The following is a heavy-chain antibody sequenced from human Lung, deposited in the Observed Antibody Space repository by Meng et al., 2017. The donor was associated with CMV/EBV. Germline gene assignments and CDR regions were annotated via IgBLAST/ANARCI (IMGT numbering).Heavy chain of an antibody. J-gene: IGHJ4*02. Sequence: QVQLRGAGPGRVQPSGTLSLTCAVSGGSLSRRNWWSWVRQPPGKGLEWIGEIYHSGSTNYNPSLKSRVTISVDESKNQFSLRLSSVTAADTAVYYCARVGAYCGGDCYHPRWGQGTLVTVSS. D-gene: IGHD2-21*02. CDR2: IYHSGST. CDR3: ARVGAYCGGDCYHPR. V-gene: IGHV4-4*02. CDR1: GGSLSRRNW.